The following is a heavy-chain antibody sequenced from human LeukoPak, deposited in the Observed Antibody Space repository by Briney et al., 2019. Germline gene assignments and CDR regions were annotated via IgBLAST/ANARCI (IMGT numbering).Heavy chain of an antibody. CDR1: GGTFSGYY. V-gene: IGHV4-34*01. CDR2: INHSGST. Sequence: SETLSLTCGVHGGTFSGYYWSWIRQPPGKGLEWIGEINHSGSTNYNPSLKSRVTISVDTSKNQFSLKLRSVTAADTAVYYCARGTMRVGPWGQGTLVTVSS. D-gene: IGHD2-2*01. J-gene: IGHJ5*02. CDR3: ARGTMRVGP.